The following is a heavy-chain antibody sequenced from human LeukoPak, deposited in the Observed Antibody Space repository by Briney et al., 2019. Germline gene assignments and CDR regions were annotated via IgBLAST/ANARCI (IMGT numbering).Heavy chain of an antibody. CDR2: IYYSGTT. V-gene: IGHV4-61*08. CDR3: ARTMSSSWYTGEVQN. J-gene: IGHJ1*01. D-gene: IGHD6-13*01. Sequence: SETLSLTCTVSGVSVNSGGYCWTWIRQPPGKDLEWIGNIYYSGTTNYNPSLKSRVTISIDSSENQFSLKMSAVTAGDTAVYHCARTMSSSWYTGEVQNWGQGTLVTVSS. CDR1: GVSVNSGGYC.